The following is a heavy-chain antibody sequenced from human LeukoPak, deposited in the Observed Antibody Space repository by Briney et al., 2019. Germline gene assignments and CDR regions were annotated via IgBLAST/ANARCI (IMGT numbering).Heavy chain of an antibody. J-gene: IGHJ6*02. Sequence: KTGGSLRLSCAASGFTFSSYGMHWVRQAPGKGLEWVSSISSSSSYIYYADSVKGRFTISRDNAKNSLYLQMNSLRAEDTAVYYCARGAITMIVVPHYYGMDVWGQGTTVTVSS. V-gene: IGHV3-21*01. CDR1: GFTFSSYG. D-gene: IGHD3-22*01. CDR3: ARGAITMIVVPHYYGMDV. CDR2: ISSSSSYI.